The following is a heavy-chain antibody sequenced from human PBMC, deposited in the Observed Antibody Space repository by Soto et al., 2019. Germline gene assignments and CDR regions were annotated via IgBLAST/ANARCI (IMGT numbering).Heavy chain of an antibody. CDR2: IYNSGST. J-gene: IGHJ5*02. CDR1: GGSISSGGYY. D-gene: IGHD3-10*01. CDR3: ARDRADGSSRGPNWFDP. V-gene: IGHV4-31*03. Sequence: QVQLQESGPGLVKPSQTLSLTCTVSGGSISSGGYYWSWIRQHPGKGLEWIGYIYNSGSTDYNPSLKRRVTISVETSKNQFSLKLSSVTAAGTAVYYCARDRADGSSRGPNWFDPWGQGTLVTVSS.